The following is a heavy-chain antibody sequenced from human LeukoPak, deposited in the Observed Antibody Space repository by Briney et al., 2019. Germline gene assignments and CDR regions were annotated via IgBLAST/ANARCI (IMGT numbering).Heavy chain of an antibody. CDR2: IYPGDSDT. J-gene: IGHJ4*02. D-gene: IGHD1-26*01. CDR3: ATLVGYSSFFDY. V-gene: IGHV5-51*01. Sequence: GESLKISCKGSGYSFTSYWIGWVRHVPGKGLEYMGIIYPGDSDTRYSLSFQGQVTISADKSISTAYLQWSSLKASDTAMYYCATLVGYSSFFDYWGQGTLVTVSS. CDR1: GYSFTSYW.